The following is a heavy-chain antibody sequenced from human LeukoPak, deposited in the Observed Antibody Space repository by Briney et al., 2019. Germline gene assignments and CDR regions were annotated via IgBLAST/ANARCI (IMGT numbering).Heavy chain of an antibody. CDR2: IKQDGSVQ. V-gene: IGHV3-7*01. J-gene: IGHJ4*02. CDR1: GFPFSGYW. D-gene: IGHD6-13*01. CDR3: ASLEQQLDPLDY. Sequence: GGSLRLSCAASGFPFSGYWMDWVRQAPGKGMEWVANIKQDGSVQYYADSVKGRFTISRDNAKNSLYLQMNSLRAEDTAVYYCASLEQQLDPLDYWGQGTLVTVSS.